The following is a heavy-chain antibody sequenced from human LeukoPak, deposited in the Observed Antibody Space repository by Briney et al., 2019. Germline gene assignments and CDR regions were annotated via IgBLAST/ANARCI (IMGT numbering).Heavy chain of an antibody. J-gene: IGHJ4*02. V-gene: IGHV3-9*01. CDR2: ISWKSGSI. CDR1: GFTFDDYA. Sequence: GRSLRLSCAASGFTFDDYAMHWVRHAPGKGLEWVSGISWKSGSIGYADSVKGRFTISRDNAKNSLYLQMNSLRAEDTALYYCAKDMGSGSSFDYWGQGTLVTVSS. CDR3: AKDMGSGSSFDY. D-gene: IGHD1-26*01.